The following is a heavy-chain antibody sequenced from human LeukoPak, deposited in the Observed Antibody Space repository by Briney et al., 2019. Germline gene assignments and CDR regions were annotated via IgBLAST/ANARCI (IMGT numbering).Heavy chain of an antibody. J-gene: IGHJ4*02. CDR2: ISWNSGSI. V-gene: IGHV3-9*03. CDR3: AESDAAALWSGYQYYFDY. Sequence: GGSLRLSCAASGFTFDDYAMHWVRQAPGKGLEWVSGISWNSGSIVYADSVKGRFTISRDNAKNSLYLQMNGLRAEDMALYYCAESDAAALWSGYQYYFDYWGQGTLVTVSS. D-gene: IGHD3-3*01. CDR1: GFTFDDYA.